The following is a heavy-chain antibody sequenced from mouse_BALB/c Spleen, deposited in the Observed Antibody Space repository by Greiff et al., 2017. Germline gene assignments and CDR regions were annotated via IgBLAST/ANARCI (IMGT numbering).Heavy chain of an antibody. D-gene: IGHD1-1*01. CDR3: ARSLPGSPYYYAMDY. CDR1: GYTFTSYW. V-gene: IGHV1S132*01. CDR2: IFPGTGTT. J-gene: IGHJ4*01. Sequence: QVQLQQSGAELVKPGASVKLSCKTSGYTFTSYWIQWVKQRPGQGLGWIGEIFPGTGTTYYNEKFKVKATLTIDTSSSTAYMQLSSLTSEDSAVYFCARSLPGSPYYYAMDYWGQGTSVTVSS.